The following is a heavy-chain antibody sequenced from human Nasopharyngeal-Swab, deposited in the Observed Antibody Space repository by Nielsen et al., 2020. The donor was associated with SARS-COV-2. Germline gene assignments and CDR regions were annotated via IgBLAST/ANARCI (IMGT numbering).Heavy chain of an antibody. J-gene: IGHJ4*02. D-gene: IGHD3-22*01. Sequence: GESLKISCAASGFTFSNYAMSWVRQAPGKGLEWVSSFSGSGGTTYYTDAVKGRFTISRDNSKNTLYLQMNSLRAEDTAVYYYAKDLSYDSSGYYDYWGQGTLVTVSS. CDR3: AKDLSYDSSGYYDY. CDR1: GFTFSNYA. CDR2: FSGSGGTT. V-gene: IGHV3-23*01.